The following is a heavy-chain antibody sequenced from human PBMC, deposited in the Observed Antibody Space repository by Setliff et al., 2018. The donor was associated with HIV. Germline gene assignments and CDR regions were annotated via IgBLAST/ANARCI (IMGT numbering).Heavy chain of an antibody. D-gene: IGHD2-21*02. CDR1: GYTFTSYD. V-gene: IGHV1-8*02. Sequence: GASVKVSCKASGYTFTSYDINWVRQATGQGLEWMGWMNPHSGNTGYAQKFQGRVTMTRDTSISTAYMELASLRSEDTAVYYCARVTPYCGGDCFDAFDIWGQGTMVTVSS. CDR2: MNPHSGNT. CDR3: ARVTPYCGGDCFDAFDI. J-gene: IGHJ3*02.